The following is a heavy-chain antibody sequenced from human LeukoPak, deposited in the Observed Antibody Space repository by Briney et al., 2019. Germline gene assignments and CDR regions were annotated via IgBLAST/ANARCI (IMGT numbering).Heavy chain of an antibody. CDR1: GGTFSSYA. CDR3: ARDSGDCTNGVCYRKFDY. Sequence: ASVKVSCKASGGTFSSYAISWVRQAPGQGLEWMGRIIPILGIANYAQKFQGRVTITADESTSTAYMELSSLRSEDTAVYYCARDSGDCTNGVCYRKFDYWGQGTLVTVSS. D-gene: IGHD2-8*01. V-gene: IGHV1-69*04. J-gene: IGHJ4*02. CDR2: IIPILGIA.